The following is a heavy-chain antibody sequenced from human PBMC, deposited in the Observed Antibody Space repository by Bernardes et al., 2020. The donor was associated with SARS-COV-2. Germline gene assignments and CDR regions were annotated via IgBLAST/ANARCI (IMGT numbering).Heavy chain of an antibody. J-gene: IGHJ6*02. CDR2: IYHSGSP. D-gene: IGHD2-2*01. Sequence: TLSLTCAVSGYSISSGYSWGWIRQPPGKGLEWIGSIYHSGSPYYNPSLKSRVTISVDTSKNQFSLKLSSVTAADTAVYYCARDCSSTSCYAGMGWVDGMDVWGQGTTVTGS. CDR3: ARDCSSTSCYAGMGWVDGMDV. V-gene: IGHV4-38-2*02. CDR1: GYSISSGYS.